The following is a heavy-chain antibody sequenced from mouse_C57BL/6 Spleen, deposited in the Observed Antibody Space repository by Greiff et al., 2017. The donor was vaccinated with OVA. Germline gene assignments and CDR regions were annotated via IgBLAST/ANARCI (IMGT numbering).Heavy chain of an antibody. V-gene: IGHV1-18*01. Sequence: EVQLQQSGPELVKPGASVKIPCKASGYTFTDYNMDWVKQSHGKSLEWIGDINPNNGGTIYNQKFKGKAILTADKSSSTAYMELRSLTSEDSAVYYCTRGVGYGSLYYYAMDYWGQGTSVTVSS. D-gene: IGHD1-1*01. CDR3: TRGVGYGSLYYYAMDY. CDR1: GYTFTDYN. J-gene: IGHJ4*01. CDR2: INPNNGGT.